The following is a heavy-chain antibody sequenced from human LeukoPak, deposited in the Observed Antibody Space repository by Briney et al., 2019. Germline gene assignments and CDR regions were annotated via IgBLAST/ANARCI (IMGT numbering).Heavy chain of an antibody. D-gene: IGHD2-2*01. CDR1: GFTFSDYY. J-gene: IGHJ4*02. CDR3: ARVRVQDIVVVPAAVDY. CDR2: IRNKANSHTT. V-gene: IGHV3-72*01. Sequence: GGSLRLSCAASGFTFSDYYMDWVRQAPGKGLEWVGRIRNKANSHTTEYAASVKGRFTISRDDSKNSLYLQMNSLRAEDTAVYYCARVRVQDIVVVPAAVDYWGQGTLVTVSS.